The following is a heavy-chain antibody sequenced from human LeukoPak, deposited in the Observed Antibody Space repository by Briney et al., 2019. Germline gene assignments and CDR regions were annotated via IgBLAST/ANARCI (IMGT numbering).Heavy chain of an antibody. D-gene: IGHD3-10*01. V-gene: IGHV4-39*01. CDR3: VRLGASPYYYGSGTIDY. CDR2: VLNSGST. Sequence: PSETLSLTCTVSGGSISSSNFYWGWVGQPPGRGLEWIGNVLNSGSTYYNPSLKSRVLISVDTSKNQFSLKLSSVTAADRAIYYCVRLGASPYYYGSGTIDYWGQGTLVTVSS. CDR1: GGSISSSNFY. J-gene: IGHJ4*02.